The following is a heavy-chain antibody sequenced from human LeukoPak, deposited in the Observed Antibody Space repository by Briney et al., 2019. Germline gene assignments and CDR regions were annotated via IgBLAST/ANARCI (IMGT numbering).Heavy chain of an antibody. CDR3: ASLYTSSDKFDY. CDR1: GGSISSGGYS. D-gene: IGHD6-13*01. J-gene: IGHJ4*02. V-gene: IGHV4-30-2*01. Sequence: KSSQTLSLTCAVSGGSISSGGYSWIRIPQPPGKGLEWVGCIYHSENTYYNASRKSRVTISVDRSKKQFSLNLNSATAAETAVYYCASLYTSSDKFDYWGQGTLVTVSS. CDR2: IYHSENT.